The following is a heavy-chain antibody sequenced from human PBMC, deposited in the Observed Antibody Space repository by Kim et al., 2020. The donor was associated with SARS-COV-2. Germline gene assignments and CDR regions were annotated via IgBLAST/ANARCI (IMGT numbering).Heavy chain of an antibody. CDR2: INHSGST. CDR3: AREVVAATTLGDYYYGMDV. J-gene: IGHJ6*02. Sequence: SETLSLTCAVYGGSFSGYYWSWIRQPPGKGLEWIGEINHSGSTNYNPSLKSRVTISVDTSKNQFSLKLSSVTAADTAVYYCAREVVAATTLGDYYYGMDVWGQGTTVTVSS. V-gene: IGHV4-34*01. CDR1: GGSFSGYY. D-gene: IGHD2-15*01.